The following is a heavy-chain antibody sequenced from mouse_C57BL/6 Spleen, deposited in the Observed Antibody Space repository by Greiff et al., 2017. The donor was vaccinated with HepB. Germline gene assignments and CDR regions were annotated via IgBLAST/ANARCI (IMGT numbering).Heavy chain of an antibody. V-gene: IGHV1-74*01. Sequence: QVQLQQPGAELVKPGASVKVSCKASGYTFTSYWMHWVKQRPGQGLEWIGRIHPSDGDTNYNQKFKGKATLTVDKSSSTAYMQLSSMTSEDSAVYYYAIGYYCSSSTFAYWGQGTLVTVSA. CDR1: GYTFTSYW. CDR2: IHPSDGDT. D-gene: IGHD1-1*01. J-gene: IGHJ3*01. CDR3: AIGYYCSSSTFAY.